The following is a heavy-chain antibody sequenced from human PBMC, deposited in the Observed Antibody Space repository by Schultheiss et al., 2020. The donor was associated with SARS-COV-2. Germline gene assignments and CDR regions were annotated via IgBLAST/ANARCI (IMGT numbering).Heavy chain of an antibody. J-gene: IGHJ5*02. V-gene: IGHV3-48*04. CDR1: GFTFSSYS. CDR3: ATHGAYDMPHNWFDP. D-gene: IGHD3-9*01. CDR2: ISSSSSTI. Sequence: GGSLRLSCAASGFTFSSYSMNWVRQAPGKGLEWVSYISSSSSTIYYADSLKGRFTISRDNAKNSLYLQMNTLRADDTAVYYCATHGAYDMPHNWFDPWGQGTLVTVSS.